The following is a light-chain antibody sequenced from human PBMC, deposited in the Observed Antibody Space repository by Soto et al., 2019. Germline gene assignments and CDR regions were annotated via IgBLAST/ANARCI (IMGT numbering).Light chain of an antibody. Sequence: DIQMTQSPSSLSASVGDRVTITCRASQNIIFYLNWYQQKPGKAPKLLIYDASSLESGVPSRFSGSGSGTEFTLTISSLQPDDFATYYCQQYNSYSWTFGQGTKVDIK. V-gene: IGKV1-5*01. J-gene: IGKJ1*01. CDR1: QNIIFY. CDR2: DAS. CDR3: QQYNSYSWT.